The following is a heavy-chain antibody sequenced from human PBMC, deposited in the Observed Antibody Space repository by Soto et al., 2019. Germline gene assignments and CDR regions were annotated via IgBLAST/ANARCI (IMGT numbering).Heavy chain of an antibody. CDR3: ARKGVAFDY. Sequence: LRLSCAASGFTFSSYSMNWVRQAPGKGLEWISYISTTSSSIYYADSVKGRFTISRDNAKNSLFLQMNSLRDEDTAVYYCARKGVAFDYWGQGALVTVSS. V-gene: IGHV3-48*02. J-gene: IGHJ4*02. CDR1: GFTFSSYS. D-gene: IGHD3-3*01. CDR2: ISTTSSSI.